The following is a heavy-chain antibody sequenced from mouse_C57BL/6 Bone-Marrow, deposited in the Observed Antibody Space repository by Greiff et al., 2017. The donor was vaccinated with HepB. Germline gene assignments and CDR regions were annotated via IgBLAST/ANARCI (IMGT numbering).Heavy chain of an antibody. J-gene: IGHJ1*03. CDR3: ARGGYDYDRYFDV. D-gene: IGHD2-4*01. CDR1: GYSITSGYY. CDR2: ISYDGSN. Sequence: EVHLVESGPGLVKPSQSLSLTCSVTGYSITSGYYWNWIRQFPGNKLEWMGYISYDGSNNYNPSLKNRISITRDTSKNQFFLKLNSVTTEDTATYYCARGGYDYDRYFDVWGTGPTVTVSS. V-gene: IGHV3-6*01.